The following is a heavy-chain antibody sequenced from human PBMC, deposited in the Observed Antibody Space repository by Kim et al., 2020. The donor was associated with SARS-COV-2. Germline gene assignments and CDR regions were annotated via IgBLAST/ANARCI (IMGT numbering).Heavy chain of an antibody. CDR2: IYYSGST. J-gene: IGHJ6*02. CDR1: GGSISSYY. Sequence: SETLSLTCTVSGGSISSYYWSWVRQPPGKGLEWIGYIYYSGSTSYNPSLKSRVTISVDTSKNQFSLKLSSVTAADTAVYYCAREGRGAANGKDVWGQGTT. D-gene: IGHD6-13*01. V-gene: IGHV4-59*01. CDR3: AREGRGAANGKDV.